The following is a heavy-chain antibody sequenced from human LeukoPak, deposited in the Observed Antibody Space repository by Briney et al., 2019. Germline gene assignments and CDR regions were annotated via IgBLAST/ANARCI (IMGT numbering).Heavy chain of an antibody. J-gene: IGHJ4*02. Sequence: GGSLRLSCAASGFTFSSYAMSWVRQAPGKGLEWVSAISGSGGSTYYADSVKGRFTISRDNSKNTLHLQMNSLRAEDTAVYYCAKDPAYYYDSSGYLSSWGQGTLVTVSS. D-gene: IGHD3-22*01. CDR2: ISGSGGST. CDR1: GFTFSSYA. CDR3: AKDPAYYYDSSGYLSS. V-gene: IGHV3-23*01.